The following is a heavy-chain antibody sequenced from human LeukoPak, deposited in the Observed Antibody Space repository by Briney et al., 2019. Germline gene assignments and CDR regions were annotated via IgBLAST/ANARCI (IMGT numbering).Heavy chain of an antibody. V-gene: IGHV3-11*01. D-gene: IGHD6-13*01. Sequence: GGSLRLSCAASGFTFSDYYMSWIRQAPGKGLEWVSYISSSGSTIHYADSVKGRFTISRDNAKNSLYLQMNSLRAEDTAVYYCASPPARYSSSWDLDYWGQGTLVTVSS. CDR2: ISSSGSTI. CDR3: ASPPARYSSSWDLDY. CDR1: GFTFSDYY. J-gene: IGHJ4*02.